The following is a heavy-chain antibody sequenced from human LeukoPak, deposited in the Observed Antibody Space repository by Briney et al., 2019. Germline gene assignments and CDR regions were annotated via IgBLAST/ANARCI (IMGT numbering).Heavy chain of an antibody. CDR2: ISYDGSIK. CDR1: GFTFNSYA. Sequence: PGGSLRLPCAASGFTFNSYAMHWVRQAPGKGLEWVAVISYDGSIKYYADSLKGRFTISRDNSKNTLYLQMNSLRAEDTAVYYCANTRDTATNYFDYWGQGTLVTVSS. CDR3: ANTRDTATNYFDY. D-gene: IGHD5-18*01. V-gene: IGHV3-30*04. J-gene: IGHJ4*02.